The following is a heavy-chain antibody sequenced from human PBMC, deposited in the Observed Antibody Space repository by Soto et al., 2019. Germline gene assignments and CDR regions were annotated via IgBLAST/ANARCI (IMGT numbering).Heavy chain of an antibody. CDR2: INPLKGDT. CDR3: ARVKVPAAVLGAFDV. Sequence: GASVKVSCKASGYTFTTYGITWVRQAPGQGLDWMGWINPLKGDTKSAANFQDRVTMTTDTSTRTAYMELRSLRSDDTAVYYCARVKVPAAVLGAFDVWGQGTLVTV. J-gene: IGHJ3*01. CDR1: GYTFTTYG. V-gene: IGHV1-18*01. D-gene: IGHD2-2*01.